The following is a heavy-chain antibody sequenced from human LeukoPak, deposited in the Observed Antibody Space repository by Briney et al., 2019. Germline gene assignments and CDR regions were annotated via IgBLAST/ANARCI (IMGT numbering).Heavy chain of an antibody. CDR1: GYTLTELS. CDR2: FDPEDGET. Sequence: ASVKVSCKVSGYTLTELSMHWVRQAPGKGLEWMGGFDPEDGETIYAQKFQGRVTMTEDTSTDTAYMELSSLRSEDTAVYYCATAYGLKKYYYGSGSWGFDYWGQGTLVTVSS. D-gene: IGHD3-10*01. V-gene: IGHV1-24*01. J-gene: IGHJ4*02. CDR3: ATAYGLKKYYYGSGSWGFDY.